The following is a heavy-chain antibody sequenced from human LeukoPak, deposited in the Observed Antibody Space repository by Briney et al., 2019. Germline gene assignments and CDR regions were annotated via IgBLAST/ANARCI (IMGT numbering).Heavy chain of an antibody. Sequence: PSQTLSLTCAVYGGSFSGYYWSWIRQPPGKGLEWIGEINHSGSTNYNPSLKSRVTISVDTSKNQFSLKLSSVTAADTAVYYCARHPGSSSPFDYWGQGTLVTVSS. CDR1: GGSFSGYY. CDR2: INHSGST. V-gene: IGHV4-34*01. J-gene: IGHJ4*02. D-gene: IGHD6-13*01. CDR3: ARHPGSSSPFDY.